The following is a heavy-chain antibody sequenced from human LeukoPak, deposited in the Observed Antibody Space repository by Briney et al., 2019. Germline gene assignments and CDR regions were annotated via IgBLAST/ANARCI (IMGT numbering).Heavy chain of an antibody. V-gene: IGHV3-23*01. CDR3: GKEGGA. CDR2: IGGRGGST. CDR1: GFTFASYA. J-gene: IGHJ5*02. D-gene: IGHD3-16*01. Sequence: GGSLRLSCAASGFTFASYAMTWVRQAPGKGLEWVSAIGGRGGSTYYADSLEGRFTIARDNSKDMVYLQMNSLKVEDTAIYYCGKEGGAWGQGTKVTVSS.